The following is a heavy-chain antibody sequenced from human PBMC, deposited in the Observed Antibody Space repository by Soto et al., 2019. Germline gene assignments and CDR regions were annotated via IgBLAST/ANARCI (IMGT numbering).Heavy chain of an antibody. Sequence: GGSLRLSCAASDFIFLDYAMTWVRQAPGKGLEWVSTISRDGSNTHYADSVKGRFTISRDNSKKTLYLEMSSLRGEDTAFYYCTKDPSTGYADHWGQGTLVTVSS. V-gene: IGHV3-23*01. CDR1: DFIFLDYA. J-gene: IGHJ4*02. D-gene: IGHD3-9*01. CDR3: TKDPSTGYADH. CDR2: ISRDGSNT.